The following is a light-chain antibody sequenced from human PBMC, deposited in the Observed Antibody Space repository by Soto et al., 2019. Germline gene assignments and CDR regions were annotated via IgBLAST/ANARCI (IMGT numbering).Light chain of an antibody. Sequence: QSVLTQPASVSGSPGQSITISCTGTSSDVGGYNYVSWYQQHPGKAPKLMIYEVNNRPSGVSNRFSGSKSGNTASLTISGLQAEDEADYYCSSYTSSSTRVFGTGTK. J-gene: IGLJ1*01. CDR3: SSYTSSSTRV. CDR1: SSDVGGYNY. CDR2: EVN. V-gene: IGLV2-14*01.